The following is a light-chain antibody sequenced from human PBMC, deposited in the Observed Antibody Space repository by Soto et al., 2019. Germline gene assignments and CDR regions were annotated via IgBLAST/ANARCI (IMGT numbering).Light chain of an antibody. J-gene: IGKJ4*02. Sequence: DIQLTQSPSSLSASVVDTLTITSRASQTVSRYLNWYQQKSGTAPKLLIYAASTLHTGVPSRFSGRGSGTDFTLTINNLQREDFADYFCQQTYSNLWTFGGGTKVDIK. CDR1: QTVSRY. CDR2: AAS. V-gene: IGKV1-39*01. CDR3: QQTYSNLWT.